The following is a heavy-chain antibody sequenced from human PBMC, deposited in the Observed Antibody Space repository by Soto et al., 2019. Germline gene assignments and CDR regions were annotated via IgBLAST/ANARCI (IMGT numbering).Heavy chain of an antibody. Sequence: GGSLRLSCAASGFTFDNYGMSWVRQAPGKGLEWIGAITGAGGSTYNADSVKGRFTISRDNSKKTVYLQVDSLRVEDTAVYYCAKGLSDSFGNYDYFGMDVWGQGTTVTVSS. J-gene: IGHJ6*02. CDR3: AKGLSDSFGNYDYFGMDV. D-gene: IGHD2-21*02. CDR2: ITGAGGST. V-gene: IGHV3-23*01. CDR1: GFTFDNYG.